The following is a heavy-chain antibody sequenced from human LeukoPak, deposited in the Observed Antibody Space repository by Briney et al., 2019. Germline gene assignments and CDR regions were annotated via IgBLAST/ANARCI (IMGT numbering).Heavy chain of an antibody. D-gene: IGHD6-19*01. J-gene: IGHJ6*02. CDR1: GGSISSYY. Sequence: SETLSLTCTVSGGSISSYYWSWIRQPAGKGLEWIGRIYTSGSTNYNPSLKSRVTMSVDTSKNQFSLKLSSVTAADTAVYYCARGIAVAPQRYYYYGMDVWGQGTTVTVSS. CDR2: IYTSGST. CDR3: ARGIAVAPQRYYYYGMDV. V-gene: IGHV4-4*07.